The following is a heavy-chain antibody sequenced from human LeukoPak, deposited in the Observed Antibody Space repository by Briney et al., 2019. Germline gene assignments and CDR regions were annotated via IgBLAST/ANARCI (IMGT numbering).Heavy chain of an antibody. D-gene: IGHD3-10*01. J-gene: IGHJ4*02. CDR3: ARAFLFRGVIIDY. V-gene: IGHV3-48*03. Sequence: GGSLRLSCAASGFTFSSYEMNWVRQAPGKGLEWVSYIGSSGSTIYYADSVKGRFTISRDNAKNSLYLQMNSLRAEDTAVYYCARAFLFRGVIIDYWGQGSLATVSS. CDR1: GFTFSSYE. CDR2: IGSSGSTI.